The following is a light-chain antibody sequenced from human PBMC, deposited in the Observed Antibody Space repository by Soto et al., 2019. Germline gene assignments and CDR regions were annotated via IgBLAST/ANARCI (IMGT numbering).Light chain of an antibody. CDR3: QQSDTIPIT. V-gene: IGKV1-12*01. Sequence: DIQMTQSPSSVPAFVGDRVTITCRASQGINTWLAWYQQKPGKAPKLLMYSASILHTGVSSRFTGGGSGTEFTLTINSLQPEDFATYYCQQSDTIPITFGGGTKVDIK. J-gene: IGKJ4*01. CDR2: SAS. CDR1: QGINTW.